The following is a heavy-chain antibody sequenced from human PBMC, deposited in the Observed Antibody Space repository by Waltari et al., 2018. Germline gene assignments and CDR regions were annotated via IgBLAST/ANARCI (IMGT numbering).Heavy chain of an antibody. J-gene: IGHJ6*02. CDR1: GGSFSGYY. Sequence: QVQLQQWGAGLLKPSETLSLTCAVDGGSFSGYYWRWIRQPPGKGLEWIGEINHSGSTNYNPSLKSRVTISVDTSKNQFSLKLSSVTAADTAVYYCASPGYSYGPGTFGGMDVWGQGTTVTVSS. D-gene: IGHD5-18*01. CDR3: ASPGYSYGPGTFGGMDV. V-gene: IGHV4-34*01. CDR2: INHSGST.